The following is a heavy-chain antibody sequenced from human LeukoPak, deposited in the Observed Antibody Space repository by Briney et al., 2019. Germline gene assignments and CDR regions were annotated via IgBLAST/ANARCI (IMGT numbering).Heavy chain of an antibody. J-gene: IGHJ6*02. CDR1: RFSFNSYV. CDR3: AKVSGRIQIWPQPFGDGMDV. V-gene: IGHV3-23*01. CDR2: ISATGDNT. Sequence: GGSLRLSCAASRFSFNSYVMSWVRQAPGKGLECVSGISATGDNTYYADSVKGRFTISRDNSKNTLYLQMDSLRVEDTAVYYCAKVSGRIQIWPQPFGDGMDVWGQGTTVTVSS. D-gene: IGHD5-18*01.